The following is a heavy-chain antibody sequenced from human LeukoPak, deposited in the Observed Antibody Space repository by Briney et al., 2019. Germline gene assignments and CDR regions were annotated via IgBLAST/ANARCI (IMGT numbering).Heavy chain of an antibody. CDR3: ARDYSSTSNWELDY. CDR1: EYTFIHYF. V-gene: IGHV1-2*06. D-gene: IGHD7-27*01. J-gene: IGHJ4*02. Sequence: ASVKVSCKASEYTFIHYFIHWVRQAPGQGLEWMGRINSNTGVTEYTQKFQGRVTMTRDTSITTVYMELSGLTSDDSAVYYCARDYSSTSNWELDYWGQGTLVTVSS. CDR2: INSNTGVT.